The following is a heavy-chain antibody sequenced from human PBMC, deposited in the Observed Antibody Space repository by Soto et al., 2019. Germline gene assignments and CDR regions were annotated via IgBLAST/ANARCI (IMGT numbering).Heavy chain of an antibody. CDR2: VTGSGHSA. CDR1: GFTFTDFA. V-gene: IGHV3-23*01. Sequence: PGGALRLSCSASGFTFTDFAMSWVRQAPGKGLEWVSVVTGSGHSAYYVDSVKGRFTISRDNAKNSLYLQMNSLRAEDTAVYYCARDEAIDYWGQGNLVTVSS. J-gene: IGHJ4*02. CDR3: ARDEAIDY.